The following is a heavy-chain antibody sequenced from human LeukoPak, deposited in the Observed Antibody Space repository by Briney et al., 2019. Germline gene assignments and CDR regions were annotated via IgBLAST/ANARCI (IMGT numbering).Heavy chain of an antibody. CDR1: GGSISSGGYS. CDR2: IYHSGST. Sequence: SETLSLTCAVSGGSISSGGYSWSWIRQPPGKGLERIGYIYHSGSTYYNPSLKSRVTISVDRSKNQFSLKLSSVTAADTAVYYCASSKNRDYYFDYWGQGTLVTVSS. CDR3: ASSKNRDYYFDY. V-gene: IGHV4-30-2*01. J-gene: IGHJ4*02. D-gene: IGHD1-14*01.